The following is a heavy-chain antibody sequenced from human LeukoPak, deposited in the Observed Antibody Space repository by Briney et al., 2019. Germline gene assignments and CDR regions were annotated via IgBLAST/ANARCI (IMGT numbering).Heavy chain of an antibody. CDR1: GYTFTSYD. CDR2: MNPNSGNT. J-gene: IGHJ3*02. CDR3: ATPPERSSTSCSDNDAFDI. D-gene: IGHD2-2*01. V-gene: IGHV1-8*01. Sequence: ASVKVSCKASGYTFTSYDINWVRQATGQGLEWMGWMNPNSGNTGYAQKFQGRVTMTRNTSISTAYMELSSLRSEDTAVYYCATPPERSSTSCSDNDAFDIWGQGTMVTVSS.